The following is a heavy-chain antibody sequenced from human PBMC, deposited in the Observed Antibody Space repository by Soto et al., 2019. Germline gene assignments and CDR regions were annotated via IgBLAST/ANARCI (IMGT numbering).Heavy chain of an antibody. CDR1: GYTFTSYG. J-gene: IGHJ5*02. V-gene: IGHV1-18*04. Sequence: ASVKVSCKASGYTFTSYGISWVRQAPGQGLEWMGWISAYNGNTNYAQKLQGRVTMTTDTSTSTVYMELRSLRSDDTAIYYCARMATFGSLNWFDPWGQGTLVTVSS. CDR2: ISAYNGNT. CDR3: ARMATFGSLNWFDP. D-gene: IGHD3-16*01.